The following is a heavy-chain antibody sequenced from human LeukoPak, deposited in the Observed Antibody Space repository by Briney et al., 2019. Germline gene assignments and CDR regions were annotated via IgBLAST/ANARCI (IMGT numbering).Heavy chain of an antibody. CDR1: GFTFSSYG. J-gene: IGHJ5*02. V-gene: IGHV3-33*01. D-gene: IGHD1-7*01. CDR2: IWYDGSNK. Sequence: PGGSLRLSCAASGFTFSSYGMHWVRQAPGKGLEWVAVIWYDGSNKYYADSVKGRFTISRDNSKNTLYLQMNSLRAEDTAVYYCARAFTETGTNWFDPWGQGTLVTVSS. CDR3: ARAFTETGTNWFDP.